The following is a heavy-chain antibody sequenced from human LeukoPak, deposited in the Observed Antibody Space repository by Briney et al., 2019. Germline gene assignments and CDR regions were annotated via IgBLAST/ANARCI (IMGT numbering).Heavy chain of an antibody. CDR1: GFTFSSYS. Sequence: GGSLRLSCAASGFTFSSYSMNWVRQAPGKGLEWVSSISSSSSCIYYADSVKGRFTISRANAKNSLYLQMNSLRAEDTAVYYCARGDSSGYYCPYWGQGTLVTVSS. CDR2: ISSSSSCI. D-gene: IGHD3-22*01. J-gene: IGHJ4*02. V-gene: IGHV3-21*01. CDR3: ARGDSSGYYCPY.